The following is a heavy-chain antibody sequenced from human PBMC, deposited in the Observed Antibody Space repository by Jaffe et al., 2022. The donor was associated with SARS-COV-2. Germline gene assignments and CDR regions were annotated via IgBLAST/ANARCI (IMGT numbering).Heavy chain of an antibody. Sequence: QVQLQESGPGLVKPSETLSLTCTVSGGSISAYRWSWIRQPPGKRLEWIGYIYFTGSTDYNPSLKSRVTISLDTSKNQFSLRLDSVTPADTAVYYCARIPAFWYFDLWGRGTLVAVSS. J-gene: IGHJ2*01. V-gene: IGHV4-59*01. D-gene: IGHD2-21*01. CDR1: GGSISAYR. CDR3: ARIPAFWYFDL. CDR2: IYFTGST.